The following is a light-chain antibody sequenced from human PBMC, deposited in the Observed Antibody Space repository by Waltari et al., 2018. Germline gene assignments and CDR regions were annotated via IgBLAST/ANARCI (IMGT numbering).Light chain of an antibody. Sequence: QSALTQPRSVSGSPGQSVTISCTGTSSDVGTYKYVSWHQQHPGQAPKLIIFVVSKRPSGVLDRFSGSTSGDTASLTISWLQAEDEAAYYCCSYTVSNALLFGGGTKLTVL. CDR1: SSDVGTYKY. J-gene: IGLJ3*02. V-gene: IGLV2-11*01. CDR3: CSYTVSNALL. CDR2: VVS.